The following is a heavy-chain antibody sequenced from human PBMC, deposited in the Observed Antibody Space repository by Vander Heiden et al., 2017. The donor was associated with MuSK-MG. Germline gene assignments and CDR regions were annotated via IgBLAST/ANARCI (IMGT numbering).Heavy chain of an antibody. CDR1: GFTFSSYE. V-gene: IGHV3-48*03. CDR2: ISSSGSTI. J-gene: IGHJ3*02. CDR3: AGERFLVAYDI. Sequence: EVQLVESGGGLVQPGGSLRLSCAASGFTFSSYEMNWVRQAPGKGLEWVSYISSSGSTIYDADSVKGRFTIARDNAKNSLYMKMNRMRAEDTAVYYDAGERFLVAYDIWGQGTMVTVYS. D-gene: IGHD3-3*01.